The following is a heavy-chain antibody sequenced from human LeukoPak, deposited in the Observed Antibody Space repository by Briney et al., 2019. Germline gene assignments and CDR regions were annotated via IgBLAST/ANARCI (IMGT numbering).Heavy chain of an antibody. V-gene: IGHV3-30*03. Sequence: GRPLRLSCAASGFTFSSYGMHWVRQAPGKGLEWVAVISYDGSNKYYADSVKGRFTISRDNSKNTLYLQMNSLGAEDTAVYYCAYGGNFDYWGQGTLVTVSS. J-gene: IGHJ4*02. CDR2: ISYDGSNK. CDR1: GFTFSSYG. CDR3: AYGGNFDY. D-gene: IGHD4-23*01.